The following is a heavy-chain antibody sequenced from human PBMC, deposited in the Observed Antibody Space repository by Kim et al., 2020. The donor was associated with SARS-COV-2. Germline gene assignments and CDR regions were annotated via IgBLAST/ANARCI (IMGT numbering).Heavy chain of an antibody. J-gene: IGHJ6*02. Sequence: YHTGTVKGRFPISRDTSKNTVYLQMNSLRAEDTAGYYCASDPGYPNGMGVWGQGTTVTVSS. V-gene: IGHV3-66*01. D-gene: IGHD2-15*01. CDR3: ASDPGYPNGMGV.